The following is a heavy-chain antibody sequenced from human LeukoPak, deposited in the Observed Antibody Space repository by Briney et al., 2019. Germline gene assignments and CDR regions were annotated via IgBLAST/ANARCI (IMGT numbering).Heavy chain of an antibody. CDR3: ERRAVNYLGDYYYMDV. Sequence: SVKVSCKASGGTFSSYTISWVRQAPGQGLEWMGRIIPILGIANYAQKFQGRVTITADKSTSTAYMEPSSLRSEDTAVYYCERRAVNYLGDYYYMDVWGKGTTVTVSS. D-gene: IGHD1-7*01. V-gene: IGHV1-69*02. J-gene: IGHJ6*03. CDR1: GGTFSSYT. CDR2: IIPILGIA.